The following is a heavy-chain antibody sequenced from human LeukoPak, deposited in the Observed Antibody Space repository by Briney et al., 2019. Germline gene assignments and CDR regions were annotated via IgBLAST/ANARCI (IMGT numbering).Heavy chain of an antibody. V-gene: IGHV1-2*02. Sequence: ASVKVSCKASGYTFTCYYMHWVRQAPGQGLEWMGWINPNSGGTNYAQKFQGRVTMTRDTSISTAYMELSRLRSDDTAVYYCARAGGGNGGGFDYWGQGTMVTVSS. CDR3: ARAGGGNGGGFDY. D-gene: IGHD4-23*01. CDR1: GYTFTCYY. J-gene: IGHJ4*02. CDR2: INPNSGGT.